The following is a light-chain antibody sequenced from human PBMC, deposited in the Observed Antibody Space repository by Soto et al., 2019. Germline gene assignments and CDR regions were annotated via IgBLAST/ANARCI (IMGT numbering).Light chain of an antibody. CDR1: LSGSSD. J-gene: IGKJ4*02. V-gene: IGKV3-15*01. CDR3: QQYDGWPLT. CDR2: VAS. Sequence: EIMMTQAPASLSLSHGARATRSCRASLSGSSDLAWYQQKPGQTPKLLIYVASTRATGIPARFSGSGSGTDFTLTISSLQPEDFAVYYCQQYDGWPLTFGEGTKVEFK.